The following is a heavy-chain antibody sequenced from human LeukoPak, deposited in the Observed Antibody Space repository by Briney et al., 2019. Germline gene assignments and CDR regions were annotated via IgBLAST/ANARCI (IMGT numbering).Heavy chain of an antibody. Sequence: PGGSLTLSCAASGFTFSSYWMNWVRQAPGEGLEWVANIEQDGSKKYYVDSVKGRFTISRDNAENSLYLQMNSLRADDTAVYYCARGLSAKDDYWGQGTLVTVSS. CDR1: GFTFSSYW. CDR3: ARGLSAKDDY. CDR2: IEQDGSKK. V-gene: IGHV3-7*01. J-gene: IGHJ4*02.